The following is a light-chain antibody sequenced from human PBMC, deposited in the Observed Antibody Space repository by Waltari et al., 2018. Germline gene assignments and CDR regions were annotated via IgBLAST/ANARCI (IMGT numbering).Light chain of an antibody. Sequence: EIVLIQSPATLALSPGERDTLSCRASQSVRNYLAWFQQKPGQVPRLLIYDTSNRGTGVPARCSGSGSGTDFTLTISSLESEDFAVYYCQQRSSWPLTFGGGT. J-gene: IGKJ4*01. CDR3: QQRSSWPLT. CDR2: DTS. V-gene: IGKV3-11*01. CDR1: QSVRNY.